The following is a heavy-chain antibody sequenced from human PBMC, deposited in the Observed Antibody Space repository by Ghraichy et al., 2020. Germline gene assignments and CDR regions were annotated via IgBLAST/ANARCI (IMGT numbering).Heavy chain of an antibody. D-gene: IGHD6-19*01. CDR1: GFTFSTYA. CDR3: AKAQTGAVAVQHFDY. CDR2: ISGSGDNT. V-gene: IGHV3-23*01. Sequence: GESLNISCAASGFTFSTYAMSWVRQAPGKGLGWVSAISGSGDNTYYADSVKGRFTISRDNSKNTLYLQMNSLRAEDTAVYYCAKAQTGAVAVQHFDYWGQGTLVTVSS. J-gene: IGHJ4*02.